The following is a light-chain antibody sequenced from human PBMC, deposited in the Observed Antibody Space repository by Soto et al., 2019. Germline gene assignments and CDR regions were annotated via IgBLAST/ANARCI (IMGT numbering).Light chain of an antibody. Sequence: DIQLTQSPSFLSASVGDRVTITCRASQGISSYLAWYQQKPGKAPRLLIYAASTLQSGVPSRFSGSGSGTDFTLTISSLQPEDFATYYCQQLNSYSTFGQGTRLEI. CDR2: AAS. V-gene: IGKV1-9*01. CDR3: QQLNSYST. J-gene: IGKJ5*01. CDR1: QGISSY.